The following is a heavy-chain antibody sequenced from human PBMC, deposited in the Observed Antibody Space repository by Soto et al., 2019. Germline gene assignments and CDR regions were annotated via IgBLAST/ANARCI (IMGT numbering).Heavy chain of an antibody. CDR1: GGSISSGGYY. CDR3: ARERLAPYNWFDP. D-gene: IGHD3-9*01. J-gene: IGHJ5*02. Sequence: QVQLQESGPGLVKPSQTLSLTCTVSGGSISSGGYYWSWIRQHPGKGLEWIGYIYYSGSTYYNPSPKSRVTISVDTSKNQFSLKLSSVTAADTAVYYCARERLAPYNWFDPWGQGTLVTVSS. V-gene: IGHV4-31*03. CDR2: IYYSGST.